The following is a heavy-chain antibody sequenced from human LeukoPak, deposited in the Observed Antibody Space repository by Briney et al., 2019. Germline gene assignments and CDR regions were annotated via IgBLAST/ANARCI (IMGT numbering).Heavy chain of an antibody. CDR2: MNPNSGNT. CDR1: GYTFTNYV. D-gene: IGHD6-19*01. CDR3: ARGGWPDSFY. J-gene: IGHJ4*02. Sequence: ASVKVSCKASGYTFTNYVINWVRQATGQGLEWMGWMNPNSGNTGYAQKFQGRVTMARNTSISTAYMELSSLRSEDTGVYYCARGGWPDSFYWGQGTLVTVSS. V-gene: IGHV1-8*01.